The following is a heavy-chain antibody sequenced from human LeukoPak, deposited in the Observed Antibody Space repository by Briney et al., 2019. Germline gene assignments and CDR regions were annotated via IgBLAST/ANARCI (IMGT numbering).Heavy chain of an antibody. CDR3: ARVGSYYYDSSGYWEYNWFDP. V-gene: IGHV1-18*04. CDR1: GYTFTSNY. D-gene: IGHD3-22*01. CDR2: ISAYNGNT. Sequence: ASVTVSCKASGYTFTSNYMHWVRQAPGQGLEWMGWISAYNGNTNYAQKLQGRVTMTTDTSTSTAYMELRSLRSDDTAVYYCARVGSYYYDSSGYWEYNWFDPWGQGTLVTVSS. J-gene: IGHJ5*02.